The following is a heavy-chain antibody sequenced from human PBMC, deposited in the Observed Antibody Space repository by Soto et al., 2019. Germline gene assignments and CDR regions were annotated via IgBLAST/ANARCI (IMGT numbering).Heavy chain of an antibody. CDR3: ARGGEGYCSSTSCYGYYYYYYGMDV. D-gene: IGHD2-2*01. CDR2: IYYSGST. J-gene: IGHJ6*02. V-gene: IGHV4-30-4*01. Sequence: SSETLSLTCTVSGGSISSGDYYWSWIRQPPGKGLEWIGYIYYSGSTYYNPSLKSRVTISVDTSKNQFSLKLSSVTAADTAVYYCARGGEGYCSSTSCYGYYYYYYGMDVWGQGTTVTVSS. CDR1: GGSISSGDYY.